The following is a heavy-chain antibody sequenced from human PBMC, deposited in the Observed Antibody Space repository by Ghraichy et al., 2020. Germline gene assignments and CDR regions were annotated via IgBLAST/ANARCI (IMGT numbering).Heavy chain of an antibody. CDR1: GFIFSNAG. CDR3: TTNPEWELLSYYYGMDV. V-gene: IGHV3-15*01. J-gene: IGHJ6*02. Sequence: GGSLRLSCAASGFIFSNAGMSWVRQAPGKGLEWVGSIKSKTDGGTTDYAAPVKGRFTISRYDSKNTLYLQMNSLKNEDTAVYYCTTNPEWELLSYYYGMDVWGQGTTVTVSS. CDR2: IKSKTDGGTT. D-gene: IGHD1-26*01.